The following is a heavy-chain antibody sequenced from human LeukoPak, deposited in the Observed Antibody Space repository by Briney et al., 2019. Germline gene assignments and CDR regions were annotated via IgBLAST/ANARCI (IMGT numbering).Heavy chain of an antibody. CDR2: INAGNGNT. Sequence: GASVKVSCKASGYTFTSYAMHWVRQAPGHRLEWMGWINAGNGNTKYSQKFQGRVTITRDTSASTAYMELSSLRSEDTAVYYCARCPRYCSSTSCYVSYYYYGMDVWGQGTTVTVSS. CDR1: GYTFTSYA. CDR3: ARCPRYCSSTSCYVSYYYYGMDV. D-gene: IGHD2-2*01. V-gene: IGHV1-3*01. J-gene: IGHJ6*02.